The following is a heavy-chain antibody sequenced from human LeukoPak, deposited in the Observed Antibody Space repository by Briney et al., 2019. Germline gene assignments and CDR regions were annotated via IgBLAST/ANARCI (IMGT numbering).Heavy chain of an antibody. J-gene: IGHJ6*03. V-gene: IGHV3-48*01. D-gene: IGHD3-10*01. CDR2: ISSSSSTI. CDR1: GFTFSSYS. Sequence: GGSLRLSCAASGFTFSSYSMNWVRQAPGKGLKWVSYISSSSSTIYYADSVKGRFTISRDNAKNSLYLQMNSLRAEDTAVYYCAREGVGAAPYYYYYMDVWGKGTTVTVSS. CDR3: AREGVGAAPYYYYYMDV.